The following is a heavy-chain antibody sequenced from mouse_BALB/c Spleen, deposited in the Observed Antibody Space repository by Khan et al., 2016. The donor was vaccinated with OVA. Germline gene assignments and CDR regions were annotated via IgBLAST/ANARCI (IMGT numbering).Heavy chain of an antibody. CDR2: IYPYNGGT. CDR3: ARSGNYDYDRFAY. CDR1: GYTFTDYN. Sequence: VQLKQSGPELVKPWASVKISCKASGYTFTDYNMHWVKQSHGKSLEWIGYIYPYNGGTGYNQKFKSKATLTVDNSSSTAYMELRSLTSEDSAVYYCARSGNYDYDRFAYWGQGTLVTVSA. J-gene: IGHJ3*01. D-gene: IGHD2-4*01. V-gene: IGHV1S29*02.